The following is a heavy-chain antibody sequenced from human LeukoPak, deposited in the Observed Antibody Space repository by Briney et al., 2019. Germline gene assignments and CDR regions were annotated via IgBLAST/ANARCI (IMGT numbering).Heavy chain of an antibody. CDR1: GFTFRSNA. CDR2: IIGSGGST. J-gene: IGHJ4*02. D-gene: IGHD6-19*01. CDR3: AKGSAVADIYFDY. Sequence: GGSLRLSCAASGFTFRSNAMSWVRQAPGKGLEWVSTIIGSGGSTYYADSVQGRFTISRDDSKNTLFLQMNSLTAEDTAVYYCAKGSAVADIYFDYWGQGTLVTVSS. V-gene: IGHV3-23*01.